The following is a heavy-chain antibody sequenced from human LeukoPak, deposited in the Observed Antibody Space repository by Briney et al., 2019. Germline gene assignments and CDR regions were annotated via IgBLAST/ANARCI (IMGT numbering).Heavy chain of an antibody. Sequence: PGGSLRLSCAASGFTFSNYAMNWVRQAPGKGLEWVSYISSSSSAIYYADSVKGRFTISRDNAKNSLYLQMNSLRAEDTAVYYCARARDGHTYGYQYWGQGTLVTVSS. J-gene: IGHJ4*02. V-gene: IGHV3-48*04. CDR1: GFTFSNYA. D-gene: IGHD5-18*01. CDR2: ISSSSSAI. CDR3: ARARDGHTYGYQY.